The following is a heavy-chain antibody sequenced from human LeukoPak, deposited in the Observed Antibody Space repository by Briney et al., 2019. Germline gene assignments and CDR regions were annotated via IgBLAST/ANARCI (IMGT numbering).Heavy chain of an antibody. CDR3: ARDHDWFDP. J-gene: IGHJ5*02. Sequence: GGSLRLSCAASGFTFSISAMTWVRQAPGKGLEWVSAISGSGGSTYYADSVKGRFTISRDNSKNTLYLQMNSLRAEDTAVYYCARDHDWFDPWGQGTLVTVSS. CDR1: GFTFSISA. V-gene: IGHV3-23*01. CDR2: ISGSGGST.